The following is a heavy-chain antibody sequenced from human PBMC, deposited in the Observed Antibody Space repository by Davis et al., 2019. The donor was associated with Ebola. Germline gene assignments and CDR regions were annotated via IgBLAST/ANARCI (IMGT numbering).Heavy chain of an antibody. D-gene: IGHD4-17*01. V-gene: IGHV4-34*01. CDR1: GGSFSGYY. CDR3: ARGPHTVGFDP. J-gene: IGHJ5*02. CDR2: INHSGST. Sequence: MPSETLSLTCAVYGGSFSGYYWSWIRQSPGKGLEWIGEINHSGSTNYNPSLKSRVTISVDTSKNQFSLKLSSVTAADTAVYYCARGPHTVGFDPWGQGTLVTVSS.